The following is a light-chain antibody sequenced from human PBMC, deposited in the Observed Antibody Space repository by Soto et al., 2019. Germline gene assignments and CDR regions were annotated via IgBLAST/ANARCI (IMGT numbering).Light chain of an antibody. CDR2: DAS. CDR1: QDISNY. Sequence: DIQMTQSPSSLSASVGDRVTITCQASQDISNYLNWYQQKPGKAPKLLIYDASNLETGVPSRFSGSGSGTDFTFTISSLKPEDIATYYCQQYDNHPITFGQGTRLEIK. J-gene: IGKJ5*01. V-gene: IGKV1-33*01. CDR3: QQYDNHPIT.